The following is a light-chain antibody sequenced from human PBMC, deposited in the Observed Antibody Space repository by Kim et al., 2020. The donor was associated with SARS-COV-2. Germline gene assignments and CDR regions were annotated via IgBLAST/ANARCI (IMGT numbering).Light chain of an antibody. V-gene: IGKV1-5*03. CDR2: KAS. CDR1: QGISAW. J-gene: IGKJ2*01. Sequence: SASLGDRVTITCRASQGISAWLAWYQQKPGKATKLLISKASDLESGVPSRFSGSGSGTEFTLTISSLQPDDFATYYCQQYNSYPYTFGQGTKLEI. CDR3: QQYNSYPYT.